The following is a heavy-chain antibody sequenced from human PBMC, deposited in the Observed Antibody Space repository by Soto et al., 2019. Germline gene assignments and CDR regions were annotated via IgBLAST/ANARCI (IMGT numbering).Heavy chain of an antibody. CDR3: ARIQSGYSYALAY. J-gene: IGHJ4*02. V-gene: IGHV1-2*04. Sequence: GASVKVSCKASGYTFTSYAIDWVRQAHGQGLEWMGWINPNSGGTNYAQKFQGWVTMTRETSISTAYMELSRLRSDDTAVYYCARIQSGYSYALAYWGQGTLVTVSS. CDR1: GYTFTSYA. D-gene: IGHD5-18*01. CDR2: INPNSGGT.